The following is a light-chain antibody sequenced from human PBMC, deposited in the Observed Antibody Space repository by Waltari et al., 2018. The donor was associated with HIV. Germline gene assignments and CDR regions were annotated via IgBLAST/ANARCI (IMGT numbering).Light chain of an antibody. V-gene: IGKV3-15*01. CDR2: DAS. J-gene: IGKJ1*01. Sequence: EIVMTQSPATVSVSPGERATLSCRASQSISNKLAWYQQKPGQAPMLVMYDASTRATGLPARFSGSGSGTEFTLTISSLQSEDFAVYYCHHYNNWPRRTFGQGTKVEIK. CDR1: QSISNK. CDR3: HHYNNWPRRT.